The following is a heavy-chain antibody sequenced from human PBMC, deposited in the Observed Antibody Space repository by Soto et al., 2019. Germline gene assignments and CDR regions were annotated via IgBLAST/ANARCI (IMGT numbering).Heavy chain of an antibody. CDR3: AKGGLGYCSSTSCLFHFDY. CDR2: ISGSADST. CDR1: GFTFSNYI. J-gene: IGHJ4*02. Sequence: GGSLRLSCGASGFTFSNYIMSWVRQAPGKGLEWVSTISGSADSTYYADSVKGRFTISRDNSKNTVYLQMNSLRAEDTAVYYCAKGGLGYCSSTSCLFHFDYWGQGTLVTVSS. V-gene: IGHV3-23*01. D-gene: IGHD2-2*01.